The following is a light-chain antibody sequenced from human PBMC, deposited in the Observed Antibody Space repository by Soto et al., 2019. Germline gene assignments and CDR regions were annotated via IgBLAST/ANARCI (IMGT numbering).Light chain of an antibody. CDR1: SSEFGNYNL. CDR2: EVN. Sequence: QSVLTQPASVSGSPGQSITISCTGTSSEFGNYNLVSWYQQHPGKVPKLILFEVNKRPSGVSGRFSGSKSGNTASLTISGLQAEDEADYYCCSFTSSNTHVFGNGTKVTVL. J-gene: IGLJ1*01. V-gene: IGLV2-23*02. CDR3: CSFTSSNTHV.